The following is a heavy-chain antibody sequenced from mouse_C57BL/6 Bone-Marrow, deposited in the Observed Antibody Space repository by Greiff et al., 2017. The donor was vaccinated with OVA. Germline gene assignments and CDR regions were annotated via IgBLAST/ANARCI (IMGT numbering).Heavy chain of an antibody. D-gene: IGHD2-14*01. CDR1: GYTFTSYW. J-gene: IGHJ1*03. Sequence: VQLQQPGAELVKPGASVKLSCKASGYTFTSYWIHWVKQRPGQGLEWIGMIHPNSGSTNYNEKFKSKATLTVDKSSSTAYMQLSSLTSEDSAVYYCARRYSLGYFDVWGTGTTVTVSS. V-gene: IGHV1-64*01. CDR3: ARRYSLGYFDV. CDR2: IHPNSGST.